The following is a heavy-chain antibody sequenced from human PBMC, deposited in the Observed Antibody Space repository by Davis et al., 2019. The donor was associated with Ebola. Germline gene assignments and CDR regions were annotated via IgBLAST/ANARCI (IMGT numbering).Heavy chain of an antibody. CDR3: VRSTSWYSYMDV. V-gene: IGHV4-59*04. J-gene: IGHJ6*03. CDR2: VYYSGST. D-gene: IGHD2-2*01. Sequence: PGGSLRLSCTVSGGSISNNYWSWIRQPPGKGLEWIATVYYSGSTYYNPALKSRVTISVDTSKNQFSLQLTSVTPEDTAVYFCVRSTSWYSYMDVWGKGTTVTVSS. CDR1: GGSISNNY.